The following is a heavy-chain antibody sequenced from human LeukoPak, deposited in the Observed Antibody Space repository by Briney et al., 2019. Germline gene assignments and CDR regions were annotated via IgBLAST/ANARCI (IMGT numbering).Heavy chain of an antibody. CDR1: GFTFSRYW. D-gene: IGHD6-13*01. CDR3: ASEAPGWYISSWFDY. J-gene: IGHJ4*02. Sequence: GGSLRLSCAVSGFTFSRYWMSWVRQAPGKGMEWVANIKQDESEKYYVDSVKGRFTISRDNAKNSLYLHMNSLRAEDTAVYYCASEAPGWYISSWFDYWGQGTLVTVSS. V-gene: IGHV3-7*03. CDR2: IKQDESEK.